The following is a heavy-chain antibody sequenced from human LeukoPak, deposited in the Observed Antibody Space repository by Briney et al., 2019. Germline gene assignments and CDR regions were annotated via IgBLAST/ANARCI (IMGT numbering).Heavy chain of an antibody. V-gene: IGHV1-24*01. CDR3: ATDMTLEKGWYRYYYGMDV. D-gene: IGHD6-19*01. CDR1: GYTFTGYY. Sequence: ASVKVSCKASGYTFTGYYMHWVRQAPGKGLEWMGGFDPEDGETIYAQKFQGRVTMTEDTSTDTAYMELSSLRSEDTAVYYCATDMTLEKGWYRYYYGMDVWGQGTTVTVSS. J-gene: IGHJ6*02. CDR2: FDPEDGET.